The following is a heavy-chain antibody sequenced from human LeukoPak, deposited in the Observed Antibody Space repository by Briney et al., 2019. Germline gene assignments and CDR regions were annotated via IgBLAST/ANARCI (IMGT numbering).Heavy chain of an antibody. CDR3: ARDSITMTAFDI. CDR1: GGTFSSYA. CDR2: IIPIFGTA. D-gene: IGHD3-22*01. J-gene: IGHJ3*02. V-gene: IGHV1-69*13. Sequence: ASVKVSCKDSGGTFSSYAISWVRQAPGQGLEWMGGIIPIFGTANYAQKFQGRVTITADESTSTAYMELSSLRSEDTAVYYCARDSITMTAFDIWGQGTMVTVSS.